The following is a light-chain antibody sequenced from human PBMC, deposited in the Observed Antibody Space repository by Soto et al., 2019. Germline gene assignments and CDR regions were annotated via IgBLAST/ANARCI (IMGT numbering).Light chain of an antibody. CDR2: EVS. CDR3: SSFTSINTWV. Sequence: QSALTQPASVSGSPGQSITISCTGTCSDVGGYNYVSWYQQHPGKAPKLMIYEVSNRPSGVSNRFSGSKSGNTASLTISGLQTEDEADYYCSSFTSINTWVFGGGTKLTVL. CDR1: CSDVGGYNY. V-gene: IGLV2-14*01. J-gene: IGLJ3*02.